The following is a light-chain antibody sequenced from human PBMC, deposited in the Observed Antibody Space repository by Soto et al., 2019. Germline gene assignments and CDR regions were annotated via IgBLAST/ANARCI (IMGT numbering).Light chain of an antibody. CDR2: KAS. V-gene: IGKV1-5*03. Sequence: IQMTQSPSILSAYVGDRVTITCRASQSISSWLAWYQQKPGKAPNLLIYKASHLENGVPSRFSGSGSGTEFTLTISSLQSEDFAVYYCQQYHSWPAFGRGAKVDI. J-gene: IGKJ1*01. CDR1: QSISSW. CDR3: QQYHSWPA.